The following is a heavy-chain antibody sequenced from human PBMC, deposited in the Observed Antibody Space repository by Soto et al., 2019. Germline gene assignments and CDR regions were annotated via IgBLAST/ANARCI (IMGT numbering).Heavy chain of an antibody. Sequence: EVQLVESGGGLVQPGGSLRLSCAASGFTFSNYWMIWVRQAPGKGLEWVATIKQDGSEKYYVDSVKGRFTISRDNTKNSLYLQMNSLGGDDTSLYYCARGQDGGRYYRHFDYWGQGTLVTVAS. D-gene: IGHD1-26*01. J-gene: IGHJ4*02. V-gene: IGHV3-7*01. CDR3: ARGQDGGRYYRHFDY. CDR2: IKQDGSEK. CDR1: GFTFSNYW.